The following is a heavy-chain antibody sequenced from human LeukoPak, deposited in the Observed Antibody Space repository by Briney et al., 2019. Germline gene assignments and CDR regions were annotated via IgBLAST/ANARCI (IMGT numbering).Heavy chain of an antibody. CDR1: GYTVVAYY. V-gene: IGHV1-2*02. CDR2: INPNSGGT. CDR3: ATSTYGWDYYYMDV. J-gene: IGHJ6*03. Sequence: ASVKVSCKASGYTVVAYYMHWVRQAPGQGLEWMGWINPNSGGTNYAQNFQGRVTMTRDTSINTAYMELSRLTSDDTAVYYCATSTYGWDYYYMDVWGKGTPVTVSS. D-gene: IGHD3-10*01.